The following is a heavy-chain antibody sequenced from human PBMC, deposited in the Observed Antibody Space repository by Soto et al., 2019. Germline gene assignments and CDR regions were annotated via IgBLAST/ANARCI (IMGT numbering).Heavy chain of an antibody. Sequence: EVQLVESGGGLVQPGGSLRLSCAASGFTFSSYWMHWVRQAPGKGLVWVSRISSDGSSTSYADAVKGRFTISRDNAKNTLYLQMNRLRAEGTAVYYCARGEPIDYVWMSYRYPVWGYYYGMDVWGQGTTVTVSS. CDR1: GFTFSSYW. CDR3: ARGEPIDYVWMSYRYPVWGYYYGMDV. J-gene: IGHJ6*02. V-gene: IGHV3-74*01. D-gene: IGHD3-16*02. CDR2: ISSDGSST.